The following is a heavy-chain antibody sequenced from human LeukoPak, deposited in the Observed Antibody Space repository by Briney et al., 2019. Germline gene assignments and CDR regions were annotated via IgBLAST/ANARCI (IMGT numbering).Heavy chain of an antibody. V-gene: IGHV4-34*01. D-gene: IGHD5-24*01. CDR3: ARARGATIFQSAFDI. CDR1: GGSFSGYS. CDR2: INHSGST. J-gene: IGHJ3*02. Sequence: SETLSLTCAVYGGSFSGYSWSWIRQPPGKGLEWIVEINHSGSTKNSPSLKSRVTISVDTSKNQFSLKLTSVTAADTAVYYCARARGATIFQSAFDIWGQGTMVTVSS.